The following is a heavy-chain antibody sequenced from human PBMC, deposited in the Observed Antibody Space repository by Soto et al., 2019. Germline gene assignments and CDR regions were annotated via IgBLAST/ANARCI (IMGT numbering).Heavy chain of an antibody. J-gene: IGHJ4*02. Sequence: EVHLLESGGGLVQPGESLILSCETSGFTFSSCVMTWVRQAPGKGLEWVAVITKSGDTDYADSVKGRFTISRDNSKNTVYLQMNSLRAEDTAVYYCAKGLLNGRWYAADWGQGALVTVSS. V-gene: IGHV3-23*01. CDR2: ITKSGDT. D-gene: IGHD6-13*01. CDR1: GFTFSSCV. CDR3: AKGLLNGRWYAAD.